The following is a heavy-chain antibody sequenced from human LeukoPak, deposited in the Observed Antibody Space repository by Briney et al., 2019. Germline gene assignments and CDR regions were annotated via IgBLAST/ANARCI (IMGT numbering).Heavy chain of an antibody. Sequence: ASVKVSCKASGYTFTGYYIHWVRQAPGQGLEWMGWINPTSGGTIYAQKIQGRVTMTRDTSITTAYMELSSLRSDDTAVYYCARDTAYKDYWGQGTLVTVSS. CDR1: GYTFTGYY. D-gene: IGHD5-24*01. CDR3: ARDTAYKDY. V-gene: IGHV1-2*02. CDR2: INPTSGGT. J-gene: IGHJ4*02.